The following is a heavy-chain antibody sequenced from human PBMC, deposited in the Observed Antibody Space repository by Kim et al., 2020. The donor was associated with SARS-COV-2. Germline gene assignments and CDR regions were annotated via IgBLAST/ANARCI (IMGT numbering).Heavy chain of an antibody. V-gene: IGHV3-64*01. Sequence: GGSLRLSCAASGFTFSDSTMHWVRQAPGKGLEFVSGISKTGDSTFYAKSVKGRFTVSRDNSKSTLYLQMGSLREDDTAIYYCARELSDWGQGTLVTVSS. CDR1: GFTFSDST. CDR2: ISKTGDST. J-gene: IGHJ4*02. CDR3: ARELSD.